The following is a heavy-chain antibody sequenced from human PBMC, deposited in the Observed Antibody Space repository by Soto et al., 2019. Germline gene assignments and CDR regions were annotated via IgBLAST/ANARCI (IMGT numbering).Heavy chain of an antibody. Sequence: SETLSLTCTVSGGSISSGGYYWSWIRQHPGKGLEWIGYIYYSGSTYYNPSLKSRVTISVDTSKNQFSLKLSSVTAADTSVYYCARVYYDILTGYHFDYWGQGTLVTVSS. V-gene: IGHV4-31*03. CDR1: GGSISSGGYY. CDR3: ARVYYDILTGYHFDY. CDR2: IYYSGST. J-gene: IGHJ4*02. D-gene: IGHD3-9*01.